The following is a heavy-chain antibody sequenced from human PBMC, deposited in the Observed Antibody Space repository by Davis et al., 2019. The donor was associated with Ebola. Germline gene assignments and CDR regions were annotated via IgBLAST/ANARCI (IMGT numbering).Heavy chain of an antibody. CDR3: ASLKGLLHYYYGMDV. CDR1: GFTFSSYG. J-gene: IGHJ6*02. V-gene: IGHV3-33*01. Sequence: GESLKISCAASGFTFSSYGMHWVRQAPGKGLEWVAVIWYDGSNKYYADSVKGRFTISRDNSKNTLYLQMNSLRAEDTAVYYCASLKGLLHYYYGMDVWGQGTTVTVSS. CDR2: IWYDGSNK. D-gene: IGHD2-15*01.